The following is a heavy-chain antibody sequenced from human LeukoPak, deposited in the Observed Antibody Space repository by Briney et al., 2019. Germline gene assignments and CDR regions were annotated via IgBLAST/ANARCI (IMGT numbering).Heavy chain of an antibody. D-gene: IGHD6-13*01. CDR1: GFTFDDYA. CDR2: LSWNSGSI. V-gene: IGHV3-9*01. J-gene: IGHJ6*02. Sequence: GGSLRLSCAASGFTFDDYAMHWVRQAPGKGLEWVSGLSWNSGSIGYADSVKGRFTISRDNAKNSLYLQMNSLRAEDTALYYCAKDAVKGSSWYYGMDVWGQGTTVTVSS. CDR3: AKDAVKGSSWYYGMDV.